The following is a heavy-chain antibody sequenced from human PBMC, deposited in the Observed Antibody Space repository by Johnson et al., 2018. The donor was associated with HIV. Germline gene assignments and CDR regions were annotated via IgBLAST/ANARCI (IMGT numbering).Heavy chain of an antibody. D-gene: IGHD3-10*01. Sequence: VQLVESGGGLVKPGGSLRLSCAASGFTFNDYYMSWIRQAPGKGLEWVSAISGSGGSTGYADSVKGRFTISRDNAKNSLYMQMNSLRAEDTALYYCARDFVAFGECTAFDIWGQGTMVAVSS. CDR2: ISGSGGST. CDR1: GFTFNDYY. V-gene: IGHV3-11*01. J-gene: IGHJ3*02. CDR3: ARDFVAFGECTAFDI.